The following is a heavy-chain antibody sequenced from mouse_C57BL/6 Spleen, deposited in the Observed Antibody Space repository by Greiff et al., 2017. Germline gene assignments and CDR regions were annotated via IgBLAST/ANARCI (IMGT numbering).Heavy chain of an antibody. J-gene: IGHJ4*01. D-gene: IGHD1-1*01. CDR3: ARPLYGSSHYYAMDY. V-gene: IGHV1-50*01. Sequence: QVQLQQPGAELVKPGASVKLSCKASGYTFTSYWMQWVKQRPGQGLEWIGEIDPSDSYTNYNQKFKGKATLTVDTSSSTAYMQLSSLTSEDSAVYYCARPLYGSSHYYAMDYWGQGTSVTVSS. CDR1: GYTFTSYW. CDR2: IDPSDSYT.